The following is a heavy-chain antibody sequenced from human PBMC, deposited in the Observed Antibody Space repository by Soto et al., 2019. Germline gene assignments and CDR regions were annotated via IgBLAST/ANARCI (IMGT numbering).Heavy chain of an antibody. CDR1: GYTFTSYG. CDR2: ISAYNGNT. J-gene: IGHJ3*02. Sequence: QVQLVQSGAEVKKPGASVKVSCKASGYTFTSYGISWVRQAPGQGLEWMGWISAYNGNTNYAQKLQGRVTMTTDTPGSTAYMERRGRRSADTAVYYCARVDLAGGGAFDIWGQGTMVTVSS. CDR3: ARVDLAGGGAFDI. D-gene: IGHD3-10*01. V-gene: IGHV1-18*01.